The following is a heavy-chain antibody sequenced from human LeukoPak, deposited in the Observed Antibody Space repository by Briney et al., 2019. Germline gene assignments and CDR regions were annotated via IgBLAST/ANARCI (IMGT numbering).Heavy chain of an antibody. CDR2: IIPIFGTA. CDR1: GGTFSSYA. V-gene: IGHV1-69*06. D-gene: IGHD6-19*01. J-gene: IGHJ4*02. CDR3: ARRSRGSSGWYGGGNYFDY. Sequence: GASVKVSCKASGGTFSSYAISWVRQAPGQGLEWMGGIIPIFGTANYAQKFQGRVTITADKSTSTAYMELSSLRSEDTAVYYCARRSRGSSGWYGGGNYFDYWGQGTLVTVSS.